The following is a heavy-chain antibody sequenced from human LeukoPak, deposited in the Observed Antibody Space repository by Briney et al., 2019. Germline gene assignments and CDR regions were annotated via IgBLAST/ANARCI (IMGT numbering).Heavy chain of an antibody. CDR1: GLTFSGNS. V-gene: IGHV3-21*01. D-gene: IGHD3-3*01. Sequence: PGGSLRLSCVASGLTFSGNSMNWVRQAPGKGLEWVSSISSSSSYIYYADSVKGRFTISRDNAKNSLYLQMNSLRAEDTAVYYCARDRARFLEWSPLYYGMDVWGQGTTVTVSS. CDR3: ARDRARFLEWSPLYYGMDV. J-gene: IGHJ6*02. CDR2: ISSSSSYI.